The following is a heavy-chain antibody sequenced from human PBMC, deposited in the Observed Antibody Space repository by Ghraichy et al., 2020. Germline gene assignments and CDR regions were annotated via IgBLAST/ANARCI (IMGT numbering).Heavy chain of an antibody. CDR1: GFTVSSNY. J-gene: IGHJ2*01. Sequence: GGSLRLSCAASGFTVSSNYMSWVRQAPGKGLEWVSVIYSGGSTYYADSVKGRFTISRDNSKNTLYLQMNSLRAEDTAVYYCARDLSSGYPNWYFDLWGRGTLVTVSS. CDR2: IYSGGST. D-gene: IGHD3-22*01. V-gene: IGHV3-66*01. CDR3: ARDLSSGYPNWYFDL.